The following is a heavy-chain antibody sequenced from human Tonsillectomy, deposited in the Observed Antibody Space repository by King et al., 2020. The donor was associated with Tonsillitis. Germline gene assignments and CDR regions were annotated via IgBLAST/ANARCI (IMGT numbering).Heavy chain of an antibody. Sequence: QLVQSGGGLVQPGRSLRLSCTASGFTFGDYALNWVRQAPGKGLEWVGFIRSKAYGGTTDYAASVKGRFTISRDDSKSIAYLQMNSLKTEDTAVYYCTRSVTDVWSGYDRFAYWGQGTLVTVSS. CDR3: TRSVTDVWSGYDRFAY. V-gene: IGHV3-49*04. J-gene: IGHJ4*02. CDR2: IRSKAYGGTT. CDR1: GFTFGDYA. D-gene: IGHD3-3*01.